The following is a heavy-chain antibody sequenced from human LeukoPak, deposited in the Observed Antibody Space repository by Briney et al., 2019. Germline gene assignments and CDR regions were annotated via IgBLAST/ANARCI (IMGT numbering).Heavy chain of an antibody. Sequence: PSETLSLTCTVSGASISSYYWSWIRQPPGKGLEWIGYISYSEGSIYNPSLESRVTISLDTSKNQFSLKLTPVTATDTAVYYCARLSGSYYCSVDYWGQGSLVTVSS. V-gene: IGHV4-59*08. CDR2: ISYSEGS. J-gene: IGHJ4*02. CDR3: ARLSGSYYCSVDY. D-gene: IGHD1-26*01. CDR1: GASISSYY.